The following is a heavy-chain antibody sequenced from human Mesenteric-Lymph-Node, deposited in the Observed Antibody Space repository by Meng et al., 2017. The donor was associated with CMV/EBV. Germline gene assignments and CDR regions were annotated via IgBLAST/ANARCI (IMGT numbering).Heavy chain of an antibody. V-gene: IGHV3-23*01. J-gene: IGHJ4*02. CDR2: ISGSGGST. CDR1: GFTFSSYA. Sequence: GGSLRLSCAASGFTFSSYAMSWVRQAPGKGLEWVSAISGSGGSTYYADSVKGRFTISRDNSRNTLYLQMNSLRAEDTAVYYCAKGCSSSSRGYWGQGTLVTVSS. CDR3: AKGCSSSSRGY. D-gene: IGHD2-2*01.